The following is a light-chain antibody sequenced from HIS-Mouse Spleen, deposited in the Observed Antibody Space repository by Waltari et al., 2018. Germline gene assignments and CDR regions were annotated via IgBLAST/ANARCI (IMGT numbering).Light chain of an antibody. V-gene: IGLV2-23*01. CDR1: SSDVGSYNL. CDR3: CSYAGSSTLV. J-gene: IGLJ3*02. Sequence: QSALTQPASVSGSPGQSITISCTGTSSDVGSYNLVSCYQQHPGKAPKLMIYEDSKRPSGVSSRFSGSTSGNTASLTISGLQAEDEADYYCCSYAGSSTLVFGGGTKLTVL. CDR2: EDS.